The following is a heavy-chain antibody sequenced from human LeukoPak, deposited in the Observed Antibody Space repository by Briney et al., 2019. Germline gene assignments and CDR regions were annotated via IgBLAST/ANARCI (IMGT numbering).Heavy chain of an antibody. Sequence: GRSLRLSCAASGFTFSSYGMHWVRQAPGKGLEWVAVISYDGSNKYYADSVKGRFTISRDNSKNTLYLQMNSLRAEDTAVYYCAKMQSDFWSGYFGCWGQGTLVTVSS. V-gene: IGHV3-30*18. CDR2: ISYDGSNK. D-gene: IGHD3-3*01. CDR1: GFTFSSYG. CDR3: AKMQSDFWSGYFGC. J-gene: IGHJ4*02.